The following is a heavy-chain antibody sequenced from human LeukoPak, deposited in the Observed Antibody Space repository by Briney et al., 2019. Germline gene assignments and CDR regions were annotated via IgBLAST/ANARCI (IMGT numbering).Heavy chain of an antibody. CDR2: MNPNSGNT. CDR1: GYTFTSYD. CDR3: ARPTSKRYSGSYFDY. J-gene: IGHJ4*02. Sequence: ASVKVSCKASGYTFTSYDINWVRQATGQGLEWMGWMNPNSGNTGYAQKFQGRVTMTRNTSISTAYMELSSLRSEDTAVYYCARPTSKRYSGSYFDYWGRGTLVTVSS. V-gene: IGHV1-8*01. D-gene: IGHD1-26*01.